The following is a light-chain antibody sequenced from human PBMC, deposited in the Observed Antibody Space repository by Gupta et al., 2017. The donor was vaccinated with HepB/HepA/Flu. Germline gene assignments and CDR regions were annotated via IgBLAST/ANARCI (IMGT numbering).Light chain of an antibody. Sequence: SYDLTQTPSVSVSPGQTAHITCSGDILGRKYVSWYQQRPYLSPVLVIYEDTKRPSGISERFSGSNAGNIATLTISVTQALDEADYYCQTWDSSTAVVFGGGTRLTVL. J-gene: IGLJ2*01. CDR1: ILGRKY. CDR3: QTWDSSTAVV. CDR2: EDT. V-gene: IGLV3-1*01.